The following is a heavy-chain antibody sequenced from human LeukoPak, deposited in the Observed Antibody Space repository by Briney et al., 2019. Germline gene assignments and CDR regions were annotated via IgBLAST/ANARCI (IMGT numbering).Heavy chain of an antibody. CDR1: GGSFSGYY. J-gene: IGHJ4*02. D-gene: IGHD2-15*01. CDR2: INHSGST. Sequence: SETLSLTCAVYGGSFSGYYWSWIRQPPGKGLEWIGEINHSGSTNYNPSLKSRVTISVDTSENQFSLKLSSVTAADTAVYYCARGRGVDIVVVVAATLAQYYFDYWGQGTLVTVSS. V-gene: IGHV4-34*01. CDR3: ARGRGVDIVVVVAATLAQYYFDY.